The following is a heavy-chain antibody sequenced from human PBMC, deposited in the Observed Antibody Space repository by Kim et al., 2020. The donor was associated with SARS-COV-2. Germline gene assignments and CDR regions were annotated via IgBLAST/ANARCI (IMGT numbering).Heavy chain of an antibody. CDR1: GGSISSSSYY. CDR3: ARLYYDSSGYYPIGFDY. J-gene: IGHJ4*02. CDR2: IYYSGST. V-gene: IGHV4-39*01. Sequence: SETLSLTSTVSGGSISSSSYYWGWIRQPPGKGLEWIGSIYYSGSTYYNPSLKSRVTISVDTSKNQFSLKLSSVTAADTAVYYCARLYYDSSGYYPIGFDYWGQGTLVTVSS. D-gene: IGHD3-22*01.